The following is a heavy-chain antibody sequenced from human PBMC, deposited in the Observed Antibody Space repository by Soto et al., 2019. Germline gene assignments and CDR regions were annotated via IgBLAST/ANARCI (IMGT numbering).Heavy chain of an antibody. CDR2: IIPIFGTA. V-gene: IGHV1-69*05. D-gene: IGHD3-10*01. CDR1: GGTFSSYA. CDR3: AREGGLPGSTFPGS. J-gene: IGHJ5*02. Sequence: GASVKVSCKASGGTFSSYAISWVRQAPGQGLEWMGGIIPIFGTANYAQKAQGRVTMTTDTSTSTVYMELRSLRSDDTAVYYCAREGGLPGSTFPGSWGKGPLVPVPP.